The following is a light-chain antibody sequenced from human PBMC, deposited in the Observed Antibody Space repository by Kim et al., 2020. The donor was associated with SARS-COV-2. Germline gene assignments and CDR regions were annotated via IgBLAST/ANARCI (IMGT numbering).Light chain of an antibody. CDR2: GAS. J-gene: IGKJ4*01. V-gene: IGKV3-20*01. CDR1: QSVSSSY. CDR3: QQYGSSPLLT. Sequence: EIVLTQSPGTLSLSPGERATLSCRASQSVSSSYLAWYQQKPGQAPRLLIYGASSRATGIPDRFSGSGSGTDFTLTISRLEPEDFAVYYWQQYGSSPLLTFGGGTKVDIK.